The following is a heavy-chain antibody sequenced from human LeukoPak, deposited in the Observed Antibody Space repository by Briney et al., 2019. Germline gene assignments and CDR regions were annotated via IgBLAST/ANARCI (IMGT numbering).Heavy chain of an antibody. Sequence: GGSLRLSCAASGFTFSSYAMSWVRQAPGKGLEWVSTFSGSGGSTYYVDSVKGRFTLSRDNSKNTLYLQMNSLRVEDTAVYYCAKGPLDYIHGTHYFDYWGQGTLVTVSS. V-gene: IGHV3-23*01. CDR3: AKGPLDYIHGTHYFDY. D-gene: IGHD4-11*01. CDR2: FSGSGGST. J-gene: IGHJ4*02. CDR1: GFTFSSYA.